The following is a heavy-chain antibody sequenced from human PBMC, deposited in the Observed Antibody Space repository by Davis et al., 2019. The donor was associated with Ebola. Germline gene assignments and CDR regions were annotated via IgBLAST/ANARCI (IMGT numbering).Heavy chain of an antibody. CDR1: GFTFSSYW. Sequence: GESLKISCAASGFTFSSYWMNWVRQAPGKGLEWVSYISSSGSAIYYADSVKGRFTISRDNAKNSLYLQMNSLRAEDTAVYYCARGRVYFDYWGQGTLVTVSS. V-gene: IGHV3-48*03. CDR2: ISSSGSAI. CDR3: ARGRVYFDY. J-gene: IGHJ4*02.